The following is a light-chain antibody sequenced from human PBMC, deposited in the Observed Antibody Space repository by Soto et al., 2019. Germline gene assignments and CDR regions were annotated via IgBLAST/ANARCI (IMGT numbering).Light chain of an antibody. Sequence: EIVVTQSPVTLSLSPGERATLSCRASQSVSGNSLAWYQQRPGQAPRLLIYGASSRATGTPDRFSGSGSGTDFALTISRLEPEDFAVYYCEQYGSSTYTFGPGTKVEIK. J-gene: IGKJ3*01. CDR3: EQYGSSTYT. V-gene: IGKV3-20*01. CDR1: QSVSGNS. CDR2: GAS.